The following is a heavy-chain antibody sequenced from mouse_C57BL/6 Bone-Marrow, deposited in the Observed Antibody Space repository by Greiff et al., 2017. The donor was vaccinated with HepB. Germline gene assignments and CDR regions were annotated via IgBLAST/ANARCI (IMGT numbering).Heavy chain of an antibody. CDR1: GYTFTDYY. J-gene: IGHJ2*01. V-gene: IGHV1-26*01. CDR2: INPNNGGT. CDR3: ALYGRYYFDY. Sequence: EVQLQQSGPELVKPGASVKISCKASGYTFTDYYMNWVKQSHGKSLEWIGDINPNNGGTSYNQKFKGKATLTVDKSSSTAYMELRSLTSEDSAVYYCALYGRYYFDYWGQGTTLTVSS. D-gene: IGHD1-1*02.